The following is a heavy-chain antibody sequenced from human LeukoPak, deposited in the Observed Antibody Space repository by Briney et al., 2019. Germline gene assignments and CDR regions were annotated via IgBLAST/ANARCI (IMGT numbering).Heavy chain of an antibody. D-gene: IGHD2-8*01. V-gene: IGHV1-3*01. J-gene: IGHJ4*02. CDR3: ARLKYCTNGVCYAGFDY. CDR2: INAGNGNT. CDR1: GYTFSNYG. Sequence: ASVKVSCKASGYTFSNYGFSWVRQAPGQGLEWMGWINAGNGNTKYSQKFQGRVTITRDTSADTAYMELSSLRSEDTAVYYCARLKYCTNGVCYAGFDYWGQGTLVTVSS.